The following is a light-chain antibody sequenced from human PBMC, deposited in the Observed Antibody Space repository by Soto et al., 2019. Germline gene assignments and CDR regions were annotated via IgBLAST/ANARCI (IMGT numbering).Light chain of an antibody. Sequence: ETVMTQSPGTLSVSLGERATLSCRASQSVSIQLAWYQKKPGQAPRLLIYGASTRAIGIPARFSGSGSGTDLTLTISSLEPEDFAVYYCQQRQYWPPITFGQGTRLEIK. CDR1: QSVSIQ. J-gene: IGKJ5*01. CDR2: GAS. V-gene: IGKV3-15*01. CDR3: QQRQYWPPIT.